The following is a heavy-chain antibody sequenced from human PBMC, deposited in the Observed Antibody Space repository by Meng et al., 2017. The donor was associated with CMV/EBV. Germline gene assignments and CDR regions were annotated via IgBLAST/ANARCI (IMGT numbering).Heavy chain of an antibody. Sequence: TFTSYHMHWVRQAPGQGLEWMGIINPSGGSTSYAQKFQGRVTMTRDTSTSTVYMELSSLRSEDTAVYYCARDAYYDFWSGYINWFDPWGQGTLVTVSS. V-gene: IGHV1-46*01. J-gene: IGHJ5*02. CDR2: INPSGGST. CDR3: ARDAYYDFWSGYINWFDP. D-gene: IGHD3-3*01. CDR1: TFTSYH.